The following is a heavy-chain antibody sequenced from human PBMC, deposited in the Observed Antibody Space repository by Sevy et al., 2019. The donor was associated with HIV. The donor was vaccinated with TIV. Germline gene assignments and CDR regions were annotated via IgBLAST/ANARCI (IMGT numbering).Heavy chain of an antibody. Sequence: GGSLRLSCAASGFTFRNYAMNWVRQAPGKGLEWVSGISGTGGSGDKTNYADSGKDRFTINRDDSKNSLYLQLNTLRAEDTAIYYCARKYDSSGYFDYWGQGTLVTVSS. CDR1: GFTFRNYA. CDR2: ISGTGGSGDKT. J-gene: IGHJ4*02. CDR3: ARKYDSSGYFDY. V-gene: IGHV3-23*01. D-gene: IGHD3-22*01.